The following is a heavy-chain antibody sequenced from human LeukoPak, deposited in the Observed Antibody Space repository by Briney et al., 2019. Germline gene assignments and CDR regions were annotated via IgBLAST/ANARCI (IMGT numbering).Heavy chain of an antibody. CDR3: ARDGSDYYDKRVPPGIN. D-gene: IGHD3-22*01. V-gene: IGHV3-53*01. CDR2: IYSDGSI. J-gene: IGHJ4*02. CDR1: GFTVISND. Sequence: GGSLRLSCVASGFTVISNDMSWVRQAPGKGLEWVSVIYSDGSIHYTDSVKGRFTISRDNSKNTVFLQMNSLRADDTAVYYCARDGSDYYDKRVPPGINWGQGTLVTVSS.